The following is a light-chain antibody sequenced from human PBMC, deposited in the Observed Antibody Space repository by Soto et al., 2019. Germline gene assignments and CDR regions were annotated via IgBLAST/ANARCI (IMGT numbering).Light chain of an antibody. CDR3: QQYANSPFT. J-gene: IGKJ2*01. V-gene: IGKV3-20*01. CDR2: GAS. CDR1: QSVSSNY. Sequence: EIVLTQSPGTLPLSPGERATLSCRASQSVSSNYLVWYQQKPGQAPRPLIYGASSRATGSPDRFSGSGSGTDFNLTISRLEPEDFGVYYCQQYANSPFTFGQGTKLEIK.